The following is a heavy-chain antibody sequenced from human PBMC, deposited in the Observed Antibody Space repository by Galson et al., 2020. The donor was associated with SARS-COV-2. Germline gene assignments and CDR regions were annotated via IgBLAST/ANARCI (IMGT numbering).Heavy chain of an antibody. D-gene: IGHD4-17*01. Sequence: GGSLRLSCAASGFTFSSYCMHWVRQAPGKGLEWVAVIWYDGSNKYYADSVKGRFTISRDNSKNTLYLQMNSLRAEDTAVYYCARDRPIHDYGDYDDYWGQGTLVTVSS. CDR2: IWYDGSNK. CDR3: ARDRPIHDYGDYDDY. V-gene: IGHV3-33*01. CDR1: GFTFSSYC. J-gene: IGHJ4*02.